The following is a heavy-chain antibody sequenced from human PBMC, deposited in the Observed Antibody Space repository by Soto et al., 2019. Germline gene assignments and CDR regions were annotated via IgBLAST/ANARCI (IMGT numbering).Heavy chain of an antibody. CDR2: TYYMSRWYS. Sequence: QVELQESGPGLVKPSQTLSLTCAISGDSVSSNSATWNWIRQSPSRGLEWLGRTYYMSRWYSDYAVSVKSRITMNPDTSKNQLSLHLDSVTPEDTAVYYCARGWLASRKWFDPWGQGTLVTVSS. CDR1: GDSVSSNSAT. J-gene: IGHJ5*02. V-gene: IGHV6-1*01. CDR3: ARGWLASRKWFDP. D-gene: IGHD6-19*01.